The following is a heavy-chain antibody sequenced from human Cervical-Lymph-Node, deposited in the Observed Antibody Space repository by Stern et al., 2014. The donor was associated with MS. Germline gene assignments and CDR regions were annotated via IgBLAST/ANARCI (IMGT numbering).Heavy chain of an antibody. V-gene: IGHV3-30*03. CDR3: ARGRGDRDYFDL. CDR1: GLTFSRFP. D-gene: IGHD2-21*01. J-gene: IGHJ4*02. Sequence: VQLEESGGGVVQPGRSLRLSCAASGLTFSRFPMHWVRQAPGKGLEWVALLSHDGVTRYYADSVKGRFIISRDKSKNTHFLQMNALRLEDTAIYYCARGRGDRDYFDLWGQGAMVSVSS. CDR2: LSHDGVTR.